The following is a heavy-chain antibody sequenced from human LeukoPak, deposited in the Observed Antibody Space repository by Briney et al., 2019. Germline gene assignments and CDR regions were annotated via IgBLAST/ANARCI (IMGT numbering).Heavy chain of an antibody. Sequence: GESLRLSCAASGFTFSSYAMSWIRQAPGKGLEWVSGTSGSGGSTYFADSVKGRFTVSRDNSKNTLYLQMNSLRAEDTAVYYCTKGWLKTYLDGFDIWGQGTMVSVSS. CDR1: GFTFSSYA. J-gene: IGHJ3*02. D-gene: IGHD3-10*01. CDR3: TKGWLKTYLDGFDI. CDR2: TSGSGGST. V-gene: IGHV3-23*01.